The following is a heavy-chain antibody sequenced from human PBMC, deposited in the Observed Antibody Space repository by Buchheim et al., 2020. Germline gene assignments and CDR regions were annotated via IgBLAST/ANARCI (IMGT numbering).Heavy chain of an antibody. D-gene: IGHD2-15*01. Sequence: QVQLVESGGGVVQPGRSLRLSCAASGFTFSSYGMHWVRQAPGKGLEWVAFIRYDGSNKYYADSVKGRFTISRDNSKNTLYLKMNSLRAEDTAVYYCAKPDIAEGGCFDYWGQGTL. V-gene: IGHV3-30*02. J-gene: IGHJ4*02. CDR2: IRYDGSNK. CDR3: AKPDIAEGGCFDY. CDR1: GFTFSSYG.